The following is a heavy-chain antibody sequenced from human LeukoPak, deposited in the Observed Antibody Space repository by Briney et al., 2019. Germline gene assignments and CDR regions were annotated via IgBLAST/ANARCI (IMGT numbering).Heavy chain of an antibody. CDR3: ARDFPRFLAWPPHYGMDV. CDR1: GFTFGSYA. V-gene: IGHV3-23*01. J-gene: IGHJ6*02. Sequence: GGSLRLSCTASGFTFGSYAMTWVRRAPGKGLEWVSSIVGSGGNTYYADSVKGRFTISRDNSKNTLYLQMNSLRAEDTAVYYCARDFPRFLAWPPHYGMDVWGQGTTVTVSS. D-gene: IGHD3/OR15-3a*01. CDR2: IVGSGGNT.